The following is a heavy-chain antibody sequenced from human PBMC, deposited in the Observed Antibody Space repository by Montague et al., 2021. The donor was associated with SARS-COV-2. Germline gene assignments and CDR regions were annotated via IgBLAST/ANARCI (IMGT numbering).Heavy chain of an antibody. V-gene: IGHV3-23*03. J-gene: IGHJ4*02. CDR1: GFTFSSYA. D-gene: IGHD3-22*01. Sequence: SLRLSCAASGFTFSSYAMSWVRQAPEKGLEWVSVIYSGSSSTWYXDSXKGRFTISRDNPKNTLYLHMNSLRVDDTAVYYCAKGFQPYSYESSGFYTFDYWGQGTLVTVSS. CDR2: IYSGSSST. CDR3: AKGFQPYSYESSGFYTFDY.